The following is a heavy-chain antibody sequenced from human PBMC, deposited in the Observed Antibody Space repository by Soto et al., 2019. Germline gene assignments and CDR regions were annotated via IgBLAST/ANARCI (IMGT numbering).Heavy chain of an antibody. CDR2: ISGGGVPV. CDR1: GFTFSGYS. D-gene: IGHD1-1*01. V-gene: IGHV3-48*02. J-gene: IGHJ4*02. CDR3: VRGRANYYFDF. Sequence: GGSLRLSCKASGFTFSGYSMDWVRQAPGKGLEWIAYISGGGVPVYYADSVKGRFTISRDIAKNSLYLQMNHLRDEDTAIYYCVRGRANYYFDFWGQGALVTVSS.